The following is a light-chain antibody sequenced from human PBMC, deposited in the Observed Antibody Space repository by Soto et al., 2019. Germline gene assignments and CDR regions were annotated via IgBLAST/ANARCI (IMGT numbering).Light chain of an antibody. V-gene: IGKV3-15*01. Sequence: EIVMTQSPATLSVSPGERATLSCRASQSVSSYLAWYQQKPGQTPRLLIYDTSTRATGIPARFSGSGSGTKFSLPIRILQFDNFAIYYCQQYNHWPLIPFGIGTRQEIK. J-gene: IGKJ5*01. CDR2: DTS. CDR1: QSVSSY. CDR3: QQYNHWPLIP.